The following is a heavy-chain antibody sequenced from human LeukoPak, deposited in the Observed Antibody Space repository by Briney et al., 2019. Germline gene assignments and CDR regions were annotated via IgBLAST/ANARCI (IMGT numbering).Heavy chain of an antibody. CDR3: ASCKLLLRSDWFDP. V-gene: IGHV3-30*02. J-gene: IGHJ5*02. D-gene: IGHD2-15*01. Sequence: GSLLLSCAASGFTFSSFGMHWVRQAPGKGLEWVAFIRYDGSNKYYADSVKGRFTISRDNSKNVLYLQMNSLRAEDTAVYYCASCKLLLRSDWFDPWGQGTLVTVSS. CDR1: GFTFSSFG. CDR2: IRYDGSNK.